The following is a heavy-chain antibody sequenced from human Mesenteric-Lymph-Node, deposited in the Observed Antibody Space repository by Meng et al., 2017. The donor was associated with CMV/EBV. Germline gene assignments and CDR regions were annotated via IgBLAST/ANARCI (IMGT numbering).Heavy chain of an antibody. CDR3: ARHQRWLKSEGGFNY. D-gene: IGHD4-23*01. J-gene: IGHJ4*02. CDR2: INHSGST. V-gene: IGHV4-34*01. Sequence: QGGAGLLTPSDTLFCPCAVNGGCFSGYYLSRIPQPPGKGLEWIGEINHSGSTNYNPSLKSRVTISVDTSKNQFSLKLSSVTAADTAVYYCARHQRWLKSEGGFNYWGQGTLVTVSS. CDR1: GGCFSGYY.